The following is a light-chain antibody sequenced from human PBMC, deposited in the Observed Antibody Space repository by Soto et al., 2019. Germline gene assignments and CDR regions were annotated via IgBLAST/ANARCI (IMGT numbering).Light chain of an antibody. CDR1: SSDVGGYKY. V-gene: IGLV2-14*01. CDR3: SSYTSSSSHYV. J-gene: IGLJ1*01. Sequence: QSVLTQPASVSESPGRSITISCTGTSSDVGGYKYVSWYQQHPGKAPKLMIYEVSTRPSGVSNRFSGSKSGNTASLTISGLQAEDEADYYCSSYTSSSSHYVFGTGTKVTVL. CDR2: EVS.